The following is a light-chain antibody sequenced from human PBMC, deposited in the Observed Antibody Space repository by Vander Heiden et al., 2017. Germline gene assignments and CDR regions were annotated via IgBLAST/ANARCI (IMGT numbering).Light chain of an antibody. CDR2: AAS. Sequence: DIQMTQSTSSLSASVGDRVTITCRASQNISNYLNWYQQSPGTAPKLLIYAASSLQSGAPSRFSGSGSGTDFTLTISSLQPDDFATYYCQQGYSAPAFGQETKVEI. V-gene: IGKV1-39*01. CDR3: QQGYSAPA. J-gene: IGKJ1*01. CDR1: QNISNY.